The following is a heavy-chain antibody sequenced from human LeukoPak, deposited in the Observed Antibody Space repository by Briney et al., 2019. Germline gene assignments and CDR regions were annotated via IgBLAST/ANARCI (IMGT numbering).Heavy chain of an antibody. D-gene: IGHD4-17*01. J-gene: IGHJ4*02. CDR3: ARHAPGWTVTDLNIDY. V-gene: IGHV1-18*01. CDR1: GYTFTSYG. CDR2: ISAHNGNT. Sequence: ASVKVSCKASGYTFTSYGISWVRQAPGQGLEWMGWISAHNGNTNYAQKLQGRVTMTTDTSTSTAYMELRSLRSDDTAVYYCARHAPGWTVTDLNIDYWGQGTLVTVSS.